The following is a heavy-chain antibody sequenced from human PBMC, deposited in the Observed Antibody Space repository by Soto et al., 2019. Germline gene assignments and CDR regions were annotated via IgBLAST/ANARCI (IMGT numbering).Heavy chain of an antibody. D-gene: IGHD3-3*01. V-gene: IGHV3-11*01. CDR1: GFTFSDYY. CDR2: IGSGGGSI. J-gene: IGHJ4*02. Sequence: QVQLVESGGGLVKPGGSLRLSCAASGFTFSDYYMTWIRQAPGKGLEWVSYIGSGGGSIYYADSVKGRFTISSDNAKSSLYLQMNSLGTEDTAVYDCARRRDFLDYWGQGTMVTVSS. CDR3: ARRRDFLDY.